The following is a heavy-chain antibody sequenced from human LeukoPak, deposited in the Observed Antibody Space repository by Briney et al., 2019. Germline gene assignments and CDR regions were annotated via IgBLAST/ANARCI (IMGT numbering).Heavy chain of an antibody. J-gene: IGHJ6*02. D-gene: IGHD4-17*01. CDR1: GGPFSGYY. V-gene: IGHV4-34*01. CDR3: ARGLDGDYDYYYYYGMDV. CDR2: INHSGST. Sequence: KTSETLSLTCAVYGGPFSGYYWSWIRQPPGKGLEWIGEINHSGSTNYNPSLKSRVTISVDTSKNQFSLKLSSVTAADTAVYYCARGLDGDYDYYYYYGMDVWGQGTTVTVSS.